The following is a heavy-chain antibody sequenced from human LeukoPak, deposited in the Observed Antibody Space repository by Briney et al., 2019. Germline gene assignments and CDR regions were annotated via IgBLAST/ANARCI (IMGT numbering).Heavy chain of an antibody. CDR2: ITSSSSTI. J-gene: IGHJ4*02. V-gene: IGHV3-48*01. CDR3: ARGTAYYVNDY. D-gene: IGHD1-26*01. CDR1: GFTFSSYS. Sequence: GGSLRLSCAASGFTFSSYSMNWVRQAPGKGLEWVSYITSSSSTIQYADSARGRFTVSRDNAKNSLYLQMNSLRAEDTAVYYCARGTAYYVNDYWGQRALVTVSS.